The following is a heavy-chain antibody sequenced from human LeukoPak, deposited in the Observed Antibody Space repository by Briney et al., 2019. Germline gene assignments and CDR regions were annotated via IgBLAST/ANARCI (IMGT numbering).Heavy chain of an antibody. CDR3: ARDGLRYFDSQNYYYMDV. CDR1: GGTFSSYT. D-gene: IGHD3-9*01. J-gene: IGHJ6*03. CDR2: IIPILGTA. V-gene: IGHV1-69*13. Sequence: SVKVSCKASGGTFSSYTISWLRQAPGQGLEWMGGIIPILGTANYAQKFQGRVTITADESTSTAYMELSSLRSEDTAVYYCARDGLRYFDSQNYYYMDVWGKGTTVTVS.